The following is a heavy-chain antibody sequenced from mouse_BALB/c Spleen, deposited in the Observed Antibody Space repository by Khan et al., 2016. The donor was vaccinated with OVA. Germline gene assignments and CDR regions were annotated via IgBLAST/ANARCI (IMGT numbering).Heavy chain of an antibody. CDR3: VNHGRCSAWFTY. Sequence: QIQLVQSGAELAKPGASVKMSCKASGYTFTSYWMHWVKQRPGQGLEWIGYIDPSTDYTEYNQKFRDKATLTVDKSSTTVYMQLTSLTSEDSAVYYCVNHGRCSAWFTYWGQGTLVTVSA. D-gene: IGHD1-1*01. CDR2: IDPSTDYT. V-gene: IGHV1-7*01. J-gene: IGHJ3*01. CDR1: GYTFTSYW.